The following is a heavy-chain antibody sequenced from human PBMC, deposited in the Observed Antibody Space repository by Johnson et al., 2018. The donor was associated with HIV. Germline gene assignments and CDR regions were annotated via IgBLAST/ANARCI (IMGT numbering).Heavy chain of an antibody. V-gene: IGHV3-9*01. D-gene: IGHD6-13*01. CDR2: ISWNSGSI. Sequence: VQLVESGGGLVQPGRSLRLSCAASGFTFDDYAMHWVRQAPGKGLEWVSGISWNSGSIGYADSVKGRFTISRDNAKNSLYLQMNSLRPEDTAVYFCARDGKYSSIGPDAFDVWGQGTMVAVSS. J-gene: IGHJ3*01. CDR1: GFTFDDYA. CDR3: ARDGKYSSIGPDAFDV.